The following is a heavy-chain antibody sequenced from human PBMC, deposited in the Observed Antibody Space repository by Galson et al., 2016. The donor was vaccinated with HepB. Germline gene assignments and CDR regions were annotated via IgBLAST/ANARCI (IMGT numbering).Heavy chain of an antibody. V-gene: IGHV1-8*01. CDR2: MNPKSGNT. J-gene: IGHJ4*02. Sequence: SVKVSCKASGYTFTSSDINWVRQATGQGLEWMGWMNPKSGNTGYAQKFQGRVTMTRDTSISTAYMELSSLRSEETAVYYCAREIPRKQLVLRFGYFDSWGQGTLVTVSS. CDR3: AREIPRKQLVLRFGYFDS. D-gene: IGHD5-18*01. CDR1: GYTFTSSD.